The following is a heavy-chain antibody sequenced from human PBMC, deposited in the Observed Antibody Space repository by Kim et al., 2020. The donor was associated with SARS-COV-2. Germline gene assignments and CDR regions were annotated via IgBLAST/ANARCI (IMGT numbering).Heavy chain of an antibody. CDR1: GFTVSSNY. V-gene: IGHV3-53*04. J-gene: IGHJ5*02. Sequence: GGSLRLSCAASGFTVSSNYMSWVRQAPGKGLEWVSVIYSGGSTYYADSVKGRFTISRHNSKNTLYLQMNSLRAEDTAVYYCAREDYDSSGNWFDPWGQRTLVTVSS. D-gene: IGHD3-22*01. CDR2: IYSGGST. CDR3: AREDYDSSGNWFDP.